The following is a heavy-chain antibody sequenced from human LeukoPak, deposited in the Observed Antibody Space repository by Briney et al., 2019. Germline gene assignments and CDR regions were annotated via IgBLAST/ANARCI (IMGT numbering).Heavy chain of an antibody. D-gene: IGHD5-18*01. V-gene: IGHV3-33*01. CDR3: ARDRGYSYGYYFDY. CDR1: GFTFSSYG. CDR2: IWYDGSNK. J-gene: IGHJ4*02. Sequence: AGSLRLSCAASGFTFSSYGMHWVRQAPGKGLEWVAVIWYDGSNKYYADSVKGRFTISRDNSKNTLYLQMNSLRAEDTAVYYCARDRGYSYGYYFDYWGQGTLVTVSS.